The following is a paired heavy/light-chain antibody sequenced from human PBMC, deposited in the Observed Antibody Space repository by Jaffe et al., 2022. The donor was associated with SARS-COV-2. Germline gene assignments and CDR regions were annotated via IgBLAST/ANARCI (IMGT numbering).Light chain of an antibody. CDR2: TAS. J-gene: IGKJ4*01. V-gene: IGKV1-39*01. CDR3: QQSYSTPLT. CDR1: QSISNS. Sequence: DIQMTQSPSSLSASVGDRVTMTCRASQSISNSLNWYRQRPGRAPELLIYTASSLQRGAPLRFAGSGSGTGFTLTISGLQPEDFAVYFCQQSYSTPLTFGGGTKV.
Heavy chain of an antibody. CDR3: TRRNYYYGMDV. CDR1: GFSFSDAW. Sequence: EVQLVESGGGVVKPGGSLRLSCAASGFSFSDAWMSWVRQAPGKGLEWVGRIKRKSDGGTTDYAAPVKGRFTISGEDSKNTLYLQMNDLRIEDTAVYYCTRRNYYYGMDVWGQGTTVTVSS. J-gene: IGHJ6*02. CDR2: IKRKSDGGTT. V-gene: IGHV3-15*01.